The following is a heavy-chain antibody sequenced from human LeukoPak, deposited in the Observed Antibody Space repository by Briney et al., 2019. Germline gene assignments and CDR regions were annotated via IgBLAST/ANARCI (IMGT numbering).Heavy chain of an antibody. Sequence: PGGSLRLSCAASGFTFSSYGMSWVRQAPGKGLEWVSAISGSGGSTYYADSVKGRFTISRDNSKNTLYLQVNSLRAEDTAVYYCAKDILRSNWFDPWGQGTLVTVSS. CDR3: AKDILRSNWFDP. CDR1: GFTFSSYG. CDR2: ISGSGGST. D-gene: IGHD3-3*01. V-gene: IGHV3-23*01. J-gene: IGHJ5*02.